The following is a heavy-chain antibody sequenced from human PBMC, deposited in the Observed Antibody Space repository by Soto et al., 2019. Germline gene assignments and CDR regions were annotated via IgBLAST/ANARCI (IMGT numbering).Heavy chain of an antibody. CDR2: IYPGDSDT. D-gene: IGHD3-22*01. CDR3: ARRAYDANGYPHEYFDY. V-gene: IGHV5-51*01. CDR1: GYSFTSYW. J-gene: IGHJ4*02. Sequence: GELLKISCKGSGYSFTSYWIGWVRQMPGKGLEWMGIIYPGDSDTRYSPSFQGQVTISADKSITTAYLQWSTLKASDTAMYYCARRAYDANGYPHEYFDYWGQGTLVTVSS.